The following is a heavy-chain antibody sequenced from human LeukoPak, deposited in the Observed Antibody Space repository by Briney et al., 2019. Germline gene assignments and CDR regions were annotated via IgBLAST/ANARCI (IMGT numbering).Heavy chain of an antibody. J-gene: IGHJ5*02. V-gene: IGHV1-46*01. CDR3: ARDQSLRRSWFDP. CDR2: INPSGGST. CDR1: GYTFTSYY. Sequence: VASVKVSCKASGYTFTSYYMHWVRQAPGQGLEWMGIINPSGGSTSYAQKFQGRVTMTRDMSTSTVYMELSSLRSEDTAVYYCARDQSLRRSWFDPWGQGTLVTVSS.